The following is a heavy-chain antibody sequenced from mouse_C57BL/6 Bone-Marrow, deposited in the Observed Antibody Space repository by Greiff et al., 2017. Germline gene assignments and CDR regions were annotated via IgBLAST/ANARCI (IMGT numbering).Heavy chain of an antibody. V-gene: IGHV1-39*01. D-gene: IGHD1-1*02. CDR3: ARGKLWSPRRAAY. CDR1: GYSFTDYN. CDR2: INPNYGTT. J-gene: IGHJ3*01. Sequence: EVQLQESGPELVKPGASVKISCKASGYSFTDYNMNWVKQSNGQSLEWIGVINPNYGTTSYNQKFKGKATLTVDQSSSTAYMQLNSLTSEDSAVYYCARGKLWSPRRAAYWGQGTLVTVSA.